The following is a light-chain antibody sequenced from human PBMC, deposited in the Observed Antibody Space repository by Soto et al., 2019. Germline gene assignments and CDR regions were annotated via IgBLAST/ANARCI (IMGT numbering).Light chain of an antibody. J-gene: IGKJ5*01. V-gene: IGKV3-11*01. Sequence: EIVLTQSPATLSSSPGERATLSYRASQSVSSYLAWYQQKPGQAPRLLIYEASNRATGISARFSGSGSGTDFSLTISSLEPEDFAVYYCQQRSNWPPLTLGQGTRLALK. CDR2: EAS. CDR3: QQRSNWPPLT. CDR1: QSVSSY.